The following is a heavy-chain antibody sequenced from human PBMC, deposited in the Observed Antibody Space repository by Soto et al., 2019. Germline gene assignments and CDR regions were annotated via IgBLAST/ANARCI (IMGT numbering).Heavy chain of an antibody. J-gene: IGHJ6*03. Sequence: SETLSLTCTVSGGSISSSSYYWGWLRQPPGKGLEWIGSIYYTGSTSYNPSLKRRVTFSADSSRHQFSLRLNSVTAADTAVYYCARTVLGPDLLADSFVDYYYYMDVWGQGTTVTVSS. CDR1: GGSISSSSYY. CDR2: IYYTGST. D-gene: IGHD3-9*01. CDR3: ARTVLGPDLLADSFVDYYYYMDV. V-gene: IGHV4-39*07.